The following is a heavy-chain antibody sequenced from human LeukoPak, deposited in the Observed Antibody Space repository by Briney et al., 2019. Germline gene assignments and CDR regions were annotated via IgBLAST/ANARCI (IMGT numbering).Heavy chain of an antibody. CDR1: GYTFTGYY. CDR3: ARVQTYFDWP. J-gene: IGHJ5*02. V-gene: IGHV1-18*03. Sequence: ASVKVSCKASGYTFTGYYMHWVRQAPGQGLEWMGWNSAYNGNTNYAQKLQGRVTMTTDTSTSTAYMELRSLRSDDMAVYYCARVQTYFDWPWGQGTLVTVSS. CDR2: NSAYNGNT. D-gene: IGHD3-9*01.